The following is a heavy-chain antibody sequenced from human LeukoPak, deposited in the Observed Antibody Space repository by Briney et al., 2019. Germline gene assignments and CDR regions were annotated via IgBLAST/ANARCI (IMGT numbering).Heavy chain of an antibody. D-gene: IGHD1-26*01. CDR2: IYTSGST. J-gene: IGHJ6*03. Sequence: SETLSLTCTVSGGSISSYYWSWIRQPAGKGLEWIGRIYTSGSTNYNPSLKSRVTISVDTSKNQFSLKLSSVTAADTAVYYCARESGSYSSYYYYYMDVWGKGTTVTVSS. CDR1: GGSISSYY. CDR3: ARESGSYSSYYYYYMDV. V-gene: IGHV4-4*07.